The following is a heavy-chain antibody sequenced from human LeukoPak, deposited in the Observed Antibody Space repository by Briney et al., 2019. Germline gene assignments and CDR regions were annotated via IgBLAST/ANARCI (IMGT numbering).Heavy chain of an antibody. V-gene: IGHV1-2*06. CDR3: ASEVPGDLAY. CDR1: GYTFTNYD. D-gene: IGHD4-17*01. J-gene: IGHJ4*02. Sequence: GASVKVSCKTSGYTFTNYDINWVRQAPGQGLEWMGRINPNSGGTNYAQKFQGRVIMTRDTSISTAYMELLRSDDTAVYYCASEVPGDLAYWGQGILVTVSS. CDR2: INPNSGGT.